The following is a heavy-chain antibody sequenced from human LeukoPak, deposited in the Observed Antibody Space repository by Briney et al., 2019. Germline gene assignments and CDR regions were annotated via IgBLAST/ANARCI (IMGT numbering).Heavy chain of an antibody. Sequence: ASVKVSCKASGYTFTSYGISWLRQAPGQGLEWMGWVSAYNGNTNYALKLQGRVTLTTDTSTSTAYMELRSLRSDDTAMYYCARGGIAVALLDYWGQGTLVTVSS. D-gene: IGHD6-13*01. CDR1: GYTFTSYG. V-gene: IGHV1-18*01. CDR2: VSAYNGNT. J-gene: IGHJ4*02. CDR3: ARGGIAVALLDY.